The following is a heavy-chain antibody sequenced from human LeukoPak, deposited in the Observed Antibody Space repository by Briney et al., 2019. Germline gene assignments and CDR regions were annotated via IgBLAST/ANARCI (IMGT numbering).Heavy chain of an antibody. CDR2: IYYSGST. CDR3: ASSSWYWFDP. D-gene: IGHD6-13*01. Sequence: SETLSLTCTVSGGSISSYYWSWIRQPPGKGLEWIGYIYYSGSTYYNPSLKSRVTISVDTSKNQFSLKLSSVTAADTAVYYCASSSWYWFDPWGQGTLVTVSS. J-gene: IGHJ5*02. V-gene: IGHV4-59*08. CDR1: GGSISSYY.